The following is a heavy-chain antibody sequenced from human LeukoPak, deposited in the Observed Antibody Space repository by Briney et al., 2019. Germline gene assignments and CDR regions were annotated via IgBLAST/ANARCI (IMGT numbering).Heavy chain of an antibody. D-gene: IGHD3-10*01. J-gene: IGHJ4*02. CDR1: GGTFSSYA. Sequence: SVKVSCKASGGTFSSYAISWVRQAPGQGLEWMGGIIPIFGTANYAQKFQGRVTITADESTSTAYMELSSLRSEDTAVYYCARVTMVRGVLIFDYWGQGTLVTVSS. V-gene: IGHV1-69*13. CDR3: ARVTMVRGVLIFDY. CDR2: IIPIFGTA.